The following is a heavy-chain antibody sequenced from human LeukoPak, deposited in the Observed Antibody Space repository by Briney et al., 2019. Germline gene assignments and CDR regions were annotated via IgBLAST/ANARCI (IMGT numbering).Heavy chain of an antibody. CDR1: GGSISSYY. CDR3: ARSGVSGYAAFDY. V-gene: IGHV4-59*01. CDR2: IYYSGST. J-gene: IGHJ4*02. D-gene: IGHD5-12*01. Sequence: SETLFLTCTVSGGSISSYYWSWIRQPPGKGLEWIGYIYYSGSTNYNPSLKSRVTISVDTSKNQFSLKLSSVTAADTAVYYCARSGVSGYAAFDYWGQGTLVTVSS.